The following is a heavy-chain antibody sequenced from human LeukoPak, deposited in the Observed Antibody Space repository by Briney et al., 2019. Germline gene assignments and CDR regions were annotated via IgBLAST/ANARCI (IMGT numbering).Heavy chain of an antibody. CDR2: IKSKTDGGTT. CDR3: TTDNGDYGAFDI. CDR1: GFTFSNAW. Sequence: GGSLRLSCAASGFTFSNAWMIWVRQAPGKGLEWVGRIKSKTDGGTTDYAAPVKGRFTISRDDSKNTLFLQMNSLKTEDTAVYYCTTDNGDYGAFDIWGQGTMVTVSS. V-gene: IGHV3-15*01. J-gene: IGHJ3*02. D-gene: IGHD4-17*01.